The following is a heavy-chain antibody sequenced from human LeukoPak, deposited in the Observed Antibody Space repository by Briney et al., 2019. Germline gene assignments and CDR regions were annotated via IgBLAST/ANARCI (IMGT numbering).Heavy chain of an antibody. CDR3: ARDVAATVTTQNFDY. Sequence: ASVKVSCKASVYTFTGYYMHWVRQAPGQGLEWMGIINPSCGSTNYAQKFQGRVTMARDTSTSTVYMELSSLRSEDTAVYYCARDVAATVTTQNFDYWGQGTLVTVSS. J-gene: IGHJ4*02. CDR1: VYTFTGYY. D-gene: IGHD4-17*01. CDR2: INPSCGST. V-gene: IGHV1-46*01.